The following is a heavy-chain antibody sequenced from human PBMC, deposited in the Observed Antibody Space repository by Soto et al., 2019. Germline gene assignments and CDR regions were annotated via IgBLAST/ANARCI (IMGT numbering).Heavy chain of an antibody. D-gene: IGHD1-20*01. CDR3: AREITGAGAS. Sequence: GGCMKLSIAASVFTLRTYCMNWVRQNTGKGLEWVANINQDGSEKYYVDSVKGRFTISRDNAENSLYLQMNSLRAEDTALYYSAREITGAGASWGQGTLVTVSS. CDR1: VFTLRTYC. CDR2: INQDGSEK. J-gene: IGHJ5*02. V-gene: IGHV3-7*01.